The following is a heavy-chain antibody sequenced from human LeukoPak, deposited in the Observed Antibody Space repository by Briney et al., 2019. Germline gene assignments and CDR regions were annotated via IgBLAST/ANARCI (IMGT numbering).Heavy chain of an antibody. Sequence: PGGSLRLSCAASGFTFSSYWMSWVRQAPGKGLEWVSVIYSGGSTYYADSVKGRFTISRDNSKNTLYLQMNSLRAEDTAVYYCAREGIAAAGTGDAFDIWGQGTMVTVSS. J-gene: IGHJ3*02. V-gene: IGHV3-53*01. D-gene: IGHD6-13*01. CDR1: GFTFSSYW. CDR3: AREGIAAAGTGDAFDI. CDR2: IYSGGST.